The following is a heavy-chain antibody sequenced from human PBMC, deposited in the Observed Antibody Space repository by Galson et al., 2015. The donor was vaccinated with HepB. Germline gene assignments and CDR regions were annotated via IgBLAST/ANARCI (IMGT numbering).Heavy chain of an antibody. V-gene: IGHV3-15*07. CDR3: TTHHKLAAAGRSG. CDR2: IKSKADGGTT. CDR1: GFTFSNAW. J-gene: IGHJ4*02. D-gene: IGHD6-13*01. Sequence: SLRLSCAASGFTFSNAWMNWVRQAPGKGLEWVGRIKSKADGGTTDYAAPVKGRFTISRDDSKNTLYLQMNSLKTEDTAVYYCTTHHKLAAAGRSGGGQGTLVTVSS.